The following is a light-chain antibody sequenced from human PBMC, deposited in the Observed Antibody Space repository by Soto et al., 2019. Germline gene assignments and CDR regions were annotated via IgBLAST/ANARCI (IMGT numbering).Light chain of an antibody. CDR2: DVT. V-gene: IGLV2-11*01. CDR3: SSYTSNSPYV. Sequence: QSVLTQPRSVSGSPGQSVTISCTGTNSDVGGYNYVSWYQHHPGKAPKLIIYDVTKRPSGVPGRFSGSKSGNTASLTISGLQAEDEADYYCSSYTSNSPYVFATGTKV. J-gene: IGLJ1*01. CDR1: NSDVGGYNY.